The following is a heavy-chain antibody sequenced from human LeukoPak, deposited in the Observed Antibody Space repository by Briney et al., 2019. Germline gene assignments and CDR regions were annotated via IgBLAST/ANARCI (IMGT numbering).Heavy chain of an antibody. CDR1: GGSISGYY. J-gene: IGHJ4*02. V-gene: IGHV4-59*08. CDR2: ISYSGST. Sequence: SETLSLTCTVSGGSISGYYWSWIRQPPGKGLEWIGYISYSGSTNYNPSLKSRVTISVDTSKNQFSLKLSSVTAADTAVYYCARRGSSSWVYFDYWGQGTLVTVSS. D-gene: IGHD6-13*01. CDR3: ARRGSSSWVYFDY.